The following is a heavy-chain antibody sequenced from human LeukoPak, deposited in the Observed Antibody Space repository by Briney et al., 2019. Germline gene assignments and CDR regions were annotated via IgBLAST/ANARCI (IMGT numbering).Heavy chain of an antibody. Sequence: GGSLRLSCAASGFTFSKFWMNWVRHTPGKGLEWVASIKRDGTEKYYADSVKGRFTISRDNGKNSLYLQMSSLRAEDTAIYYCATQSYYYDSSGYYTTWGQGTLVTVSS. J-gene: IGHJ4*02. CDR3: ATQSYYYDSSGYYTT. CDR1: GFTFSKFW. CDR2: IKRDGTEK. V-gene: IGHV3-7*01. D-gene: IGHD3-22*01.